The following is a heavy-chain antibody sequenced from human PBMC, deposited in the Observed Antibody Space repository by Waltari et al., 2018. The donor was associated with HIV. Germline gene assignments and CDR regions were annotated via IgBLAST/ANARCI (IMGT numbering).Heavy chain of an antibody. Sequence: EMQLVESGGGLVQPGGSLRLSCAASGFTFSNYWMGWVRQAPGKGLEWMANIKEEGSEKYYVDSVKGRFTISRDNAKNSLYLQMNSLRAEDTAVYYCAAGFSYWGQGTLVTVSS. CDR3: AAGFSY. CDR1: GFTFSNYW. V-gene: IGHV3-7*01. D-gene: IGHD3-10*01. J-gene: IGHJ4*02. CDR2: IKEEGSEK.